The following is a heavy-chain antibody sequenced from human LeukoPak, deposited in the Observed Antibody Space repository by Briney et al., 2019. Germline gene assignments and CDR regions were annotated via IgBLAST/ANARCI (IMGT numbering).Heavy chain of an antibody. D-gene: IGHD2-2*01. CDR1: GDSISSHY. Sequence: PSETLSLTCTVSGDSISSHYWSWIRQPPGKGLEWIGYIYYSGSTNYNPSLKSRVTISVDTSKNQFFLKLSSVTAADTAVYYCASSTSLNWFDPWGQGTLVTVSS. CDR3: ASSTSLNWFDP. CDR2: IYYSGST. V-gene: IGHV4-59*11. J-gene: IGHJ5*02.